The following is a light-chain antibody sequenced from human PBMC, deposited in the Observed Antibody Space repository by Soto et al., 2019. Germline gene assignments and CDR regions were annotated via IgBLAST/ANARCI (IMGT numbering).Light chain of an antibody. V-gene: IGKV1-5*01. CDR3: LQYDSRYT. Sequence: DIQMTQSPSTLSASVGDRVTITCRASQSIGRWLAWYQQKPGKAPRLLIHDVSSLQSGVPSRFSGSGSGTEFTLTISSLQPDDFASYYCLQYDSRYTFGQGTKVEIE. CDR1: QSIGRW. CDR2: DVS. J-gene: IGKJ2*01.